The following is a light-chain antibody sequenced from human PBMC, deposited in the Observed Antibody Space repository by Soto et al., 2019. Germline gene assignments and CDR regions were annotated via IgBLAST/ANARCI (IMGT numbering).Light chain of an antibody. Sequence: EIVLTQSPGTLCLSPGERATLPCRASQSVSNNYLAWYQQKPGQAPRLLIYGASNRATGIPARFSGSGSGTDFTLTISSLQPDDFATYYCQKYNSYLWTFGQGTKVDI. CDR2: GAS. CDR1: QSVSNNY. V-gene: IGKV3-20*01. CDR3: QKYNSYLWT. J-gene: IGKJ1*01.